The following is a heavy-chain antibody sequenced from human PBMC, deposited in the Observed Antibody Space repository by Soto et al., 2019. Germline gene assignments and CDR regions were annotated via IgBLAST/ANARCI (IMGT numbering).Heavy chain of an antibody. CDR2: ISGSGADS. D-gene: IGHD1-26*01. CDR1: GFTFSKYT. CDR3: AKDSVTLIVGVTRGFDY. Sequence: GGSLRLSCVASGFTFSKYTMSWVRQAPGKGLEWVSAISGSGADSYYADSVKGRFTISRDRSKNTLFMQMNSLRAEDTAVYYCAKDSVTLIVGVTRGFDYWGRGTLVTVSS. J-gene: IGHJ4*02. V-gene: IGHV3-23*01.